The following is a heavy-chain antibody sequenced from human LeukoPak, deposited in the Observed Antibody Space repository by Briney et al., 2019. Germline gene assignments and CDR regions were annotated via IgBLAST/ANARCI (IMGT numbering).Heavy chain of an antibody. V-gene: IGHV3-23*01. D-gene: IGHD1/OR15-1a*01. CDR3: AKRERVGTTIGH. J-gene: IGHJ4*02. Sequence: GGSLRLSCAASGFTFTSFAMSWVRQAPGKGLEWVSAVSTSGGSTYYADSVKGRFTISRDNSKNTLYLQMNSLRAEDTAVYYCAKRERVGTTIGHWGQGTLVTVS. CDR2: VSTSGGST. CDR1: GFTFTSFA.